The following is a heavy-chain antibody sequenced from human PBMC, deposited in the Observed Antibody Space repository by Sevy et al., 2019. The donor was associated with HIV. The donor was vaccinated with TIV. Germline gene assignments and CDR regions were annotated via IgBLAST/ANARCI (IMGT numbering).Heavy chain of an antibody. J-gene: IGHJ4*02. CDR2: ISYDGSSK. CDR1: GFTFSSHA. V-gene: IGHV3-30-3*01. CDR3: ARDRGYSVNFLPSGY. D-gene: IGHD3-10*02. Sequence: GGFLRLSCAASGFTFSSHAMHWVRQAPGKGLEWLAAISYDGSSKYYADSVKGRFTISRDDSKNTLYLQMSSLRAGDTAVYYCARDRGYSVNFLPSGYWGQGTLVTVSS.